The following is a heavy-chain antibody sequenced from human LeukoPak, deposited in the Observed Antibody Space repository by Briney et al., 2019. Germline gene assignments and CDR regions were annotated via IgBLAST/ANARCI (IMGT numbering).Heavy chain of an antibody. J-gene: IGHJ3*02. D-gene: IGHD3-22*01. CDR1: GGSISSYY. CDR2: IYYSGST. Sequence: KTSETLSLTCTVSGGSISSYYWSWIRQPPGKGLEWIGYIYYSGSTNYNPSLKSRVTISVDTSKNQFSLKLSSVTAADPAVYFCAIGPYSYDSSGAFDIWGQGTMVTVSS. V-gene: IGHV4-59*08. CDR3: AIGPYSYDSSGAFDI.